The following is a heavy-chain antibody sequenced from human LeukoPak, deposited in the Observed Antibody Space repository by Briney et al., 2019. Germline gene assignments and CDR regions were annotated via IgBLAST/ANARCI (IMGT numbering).Heavy chain of an antibody. CDR3: ARGGVAGLGDY. V-gene: IGHV4-59*01. CDR1: GGSISTYY. Sequence: PSETLSLTCTVSGGSISTYYWSWIRQPPGKGLEWIGYIYYSGSTNYNPSLKSRVTISVDTSKNQFSLKLTSVTAAGTAVYYCARGGVAGLGDYWGQGTLVTVSS. D-gene: IGHD6-19*01. J-gene: IGHJ4*02. CDR2: IYYSGST.